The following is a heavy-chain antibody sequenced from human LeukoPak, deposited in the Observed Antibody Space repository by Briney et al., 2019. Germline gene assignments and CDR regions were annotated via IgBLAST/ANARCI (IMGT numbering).Heavy chain of an antibody. CDR2: IYTGDSDT. D-gene: IGHD3-10*01. J-gene: IGHJ6*02. Sequence: GESLKIFCKGSGYIFSNYWIAWVRQMPGKGLEWMGIIYTGDSDTRYSPSLQGQVTISADTSISTAYLQWSSLKASDTAIYYCATAMLRAYGLDVWGQGTPVTVSS. V-gene: IGHV5-51*01. CDR1: GYIFSNYW. CDR3: ATAMLRAYGLDV.